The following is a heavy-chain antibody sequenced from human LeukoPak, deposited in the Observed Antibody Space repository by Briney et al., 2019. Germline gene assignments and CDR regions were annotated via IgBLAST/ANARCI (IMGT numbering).Heavy chain of an antibody. Sequence: SETLSLTCTVSGGSISSGSYYWSWIRQPAGKGLEWIGRIYTSGSTNYNPSLKSRVTISVDTSKNQFSLKLSSVTAADTAVYYCAREPDFDFWSGYTNWFDPWGQGTLVTVSS. J-gene: IGHJ5*02. CDR2: IYTSGST. V-gene: IGHV4-61*02. CDR3: AREPDFDFWSGYTNWFDP. CDR1: GGSISSGSYY. D-gene: IGHD3-3*01.